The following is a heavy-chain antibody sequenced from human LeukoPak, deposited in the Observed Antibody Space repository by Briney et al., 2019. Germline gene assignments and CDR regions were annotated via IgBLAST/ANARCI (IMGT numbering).Heavy chain of an antibody. D-gene: IGHD6-19*01. CDR2: IYSGGST. Sequence: PGGSLRLSCAASGFTVSSNYMTWVRQAPGKGLEWVSGIYSGGSTYYADSVKGRFTIPRDNSKNTLYLQVNGLRGDDTAVYYCARSAVTGPGWIDPWGQGTLVTVSS. CDR1: GFTVSSNY. CDR3: ARSAVTGPGWIDP. V-gene: IGHV3-53*01. J-gene: IGHJ5*02.